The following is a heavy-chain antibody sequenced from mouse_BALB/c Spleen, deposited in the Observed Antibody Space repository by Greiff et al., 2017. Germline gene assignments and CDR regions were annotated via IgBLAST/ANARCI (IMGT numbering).Heavy chain of an antibody. CDR1: GYAFSSYW. V-gene: IGHV1-80*01. Sequence: VKVVESGAELVRPGSSVKISWKASGYAFSSYWMNWVKQRPGQGLEWIGQIYPGDGDTNYNGKFKGKATLTADKSSSTAYMQLSSLTSEDSAVYFCARSSRYYGSSRYFDVWGAGTTVTVSS. J-gene: IGHJ1*01. D-gene: IGHD1-1*01. CDR3: ARSSRYYGSSRYFDV. CDR2: IYPGDGDT.